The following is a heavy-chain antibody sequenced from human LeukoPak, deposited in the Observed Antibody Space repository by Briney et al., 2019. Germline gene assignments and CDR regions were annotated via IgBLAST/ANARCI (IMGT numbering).Heavy chain of an antibody. J-gene: IGHJ3*02. Sequence: SETLSLTCVVSGGLIDRSRYYWAWIRQPPGKGLEWIGSIYYSGITHYNPSLKSRVTISLNTPQNQFSLKLTSVTAADTAVYYCARGLEWGDGFDIWGQGTMVTVSP. V-gene: IGHV4-39*07. CDR1: GGLIDRSRYY. CDR3: ARGLEWGDGFDI. CDR2: IYYSGIT. D-gene: IGHD1-1*01.